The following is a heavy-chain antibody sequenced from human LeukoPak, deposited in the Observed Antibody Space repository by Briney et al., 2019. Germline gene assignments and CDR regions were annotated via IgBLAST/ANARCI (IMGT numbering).Heavy chain of an antibody. CDR2: IRSKGNSYAT. J-gene: IGHJ5*02. Sequence: GGSLRLSCAASGFTFSGSAMHWVRQASGKGLEWVGRIRSKGNSYATSYAASVKGRFTISRDDSKNTAYLQMNSLKTEDTAVYYCTTTYYYDSSGCSELDHWGQGTLVTVSS. CDR1: GFTFSGSA. CDR3: TTTYYYDSSGCSELDH. D-gene: IGHD3-22*01. V-gene: IGHV3-73*01.